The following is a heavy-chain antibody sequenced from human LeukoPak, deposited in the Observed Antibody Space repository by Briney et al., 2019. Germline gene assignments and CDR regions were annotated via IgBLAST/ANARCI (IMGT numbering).Heavy chain of an antibody. CDR2: INTITGNP. V-gene: IGHV7-4-1*02. Sequence: GASVKVSCKASGYTFINFALNWVRQAPGQGLEWMGWINTITGNPTYAQAFTGRFVFSLDTSVSTAYLQINSLKAEDTAVYYCARGDICQQLIPDDAFDIWGQGTMVTVSS. D-gene: IGHD6-13*01. CDR3: ARGDICQQLIPDDAFDI. J-gene: IGHJ3*02. CDR1: GYTFINFA.